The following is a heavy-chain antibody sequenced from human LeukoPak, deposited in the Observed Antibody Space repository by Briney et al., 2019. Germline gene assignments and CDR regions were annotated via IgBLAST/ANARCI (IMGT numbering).Heavy chain of an antibody. CDR1: GGSISSSSYY. CDR2: IYYSGST. V-gene: IGHV4-39*07. D-gene: IGHD1-26*01. Sequence: SETLSLTCTVSGGSISSSSYYWGWIRQPPGKGLEWIGSIYYSGSTYYNPSLKSRVTISVDTSKNQFSLKLSSVTAADTAVYYCARVGVYSGSYPPWFDPWGQGTLVTVSS. CDR3: ARVGVYSGSYPPWFDP. J-gene: IGHJ5*02.